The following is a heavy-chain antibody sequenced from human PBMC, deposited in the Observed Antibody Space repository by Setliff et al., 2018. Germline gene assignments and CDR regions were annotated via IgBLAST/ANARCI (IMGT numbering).Heavy chain of an antibody. CDR2: IRSKAYGGTT. V-gene: IGHV3-49*03. J-gene: IGHJ6*03. Sequence: LSLTCAVYGGSFSGYYWSWIRQAPGKGLEWVGFIRSKAYGGTTEYAASVKGRFTISKNSLYLQMNSLKTEDTAVYYCVYFDWYLNDYYYSYMDVWGKGTTVTVSS. D-gene: IGHD3-9*01. CDR3: VYFDWYLNDYYYSYMDV. CDR1: GGSFSGYY.